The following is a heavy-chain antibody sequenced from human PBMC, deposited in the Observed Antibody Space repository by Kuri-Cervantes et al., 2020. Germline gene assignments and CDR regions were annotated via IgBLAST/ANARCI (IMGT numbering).Heavy chain of an antibody. CDR3: TTSPIVVVVAAPSRNY. D-gene: IGHD2-15*01. CDR2: IKRKTDGGTT. Sequence: GGSLRLSCAASGFTFRNTWMSWVGTAPGKGREWVGRIKRKTDGGTTDYAAPVKGRFTISRDDSKITLYLQSNSLKTEVTAVYYCTTSPIVVVVAAPSRNYWGQGTLVTVSS. J-gene: IGHJ4*02. V-gene: IGHV3-15*01. CDR1: GFTFRNTW.